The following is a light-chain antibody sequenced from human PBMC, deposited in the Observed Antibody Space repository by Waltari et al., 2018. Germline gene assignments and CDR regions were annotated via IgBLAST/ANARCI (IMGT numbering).Light chain of an antibody. J-gene: IGKJ2*01. CDR3: QQYKSYPYT. CDR1: HDIGKS. V-gene: IGKV1-16*02. Sequence: DIQMTQSPSSLSASVGDSVTITCLASHDIGKSLTWYQQKPGKAPKSLIYNTYILQSGFPSKFSGSGTGTDFILTISSLQPEDFATYYCQQYKSYPYTFGQGTNLETK. CDR2: NTY.